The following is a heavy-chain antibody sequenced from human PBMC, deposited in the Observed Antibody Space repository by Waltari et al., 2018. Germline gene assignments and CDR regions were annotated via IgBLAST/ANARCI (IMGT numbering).Heavy chain of an antibody. V-gene: IGHV4-34*02. CDR2: IDQSGTT. CDR3: ARSIPRSDF. D-gene: IGHD2-21*01. Sequence: QVQLQQWGAGLLKPSETLSLTCAVYGASLSGYSWSWIRQPPGRWLEWIGEIDQSGTTNYNPSLKSRVTMSVDTAKSQFSLRLSSVTAADTAVYYCARSIPRSDFWGQGALVTVSS. CDR1: GASLSGYS. J-gene: IGHJ4*02.